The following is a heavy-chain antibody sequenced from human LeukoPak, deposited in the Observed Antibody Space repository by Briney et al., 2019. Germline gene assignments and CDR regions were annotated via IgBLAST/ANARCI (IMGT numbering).Heavy chain of an antibody. D-gene: IGHD1-26*01. CDR3: ARDHSGSRALDAFDI. Sequence: SETLSLTCTVSGGSISSYYWSWIRQPAGKGLEWIGRIHTSGSTNYNPSLKSRVTMSVDTSKNQFSLKLSSVTAADTAVYYCARDHSGSRALDAFDIWGQGTMVTVSS. V-gene: IGHV4-4*07. CDR1: GGSISSYY. J-gene: IGHJ3*02. CDR2: IHTSGST.